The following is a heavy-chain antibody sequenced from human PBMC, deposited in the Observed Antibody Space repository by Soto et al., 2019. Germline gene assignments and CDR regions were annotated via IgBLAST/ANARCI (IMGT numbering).Heavy chain of an antibody. CDR2: IYWDDDK. V-gene: IGHV2-5*02. D-gene: IGHD6-6*01. CDR1: GFSLSTSGVG. J-gene: IGHJ5*02. Sequence: QITLKESGPTLVKPTQTLTLTCTFSGFSLSTSGVGVGWIRQPPGKPLEWLALIYWDDDKRYSPSLKSRLTITKNTSKHQVVLTMTNMDPVDTATYYCAHRRWYSSSSWFDPWGQGTLVTVSS. CDR3: AHRRWYSSSSWFDP.